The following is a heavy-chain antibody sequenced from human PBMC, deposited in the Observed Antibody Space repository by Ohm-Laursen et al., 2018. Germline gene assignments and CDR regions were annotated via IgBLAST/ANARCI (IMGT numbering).Heavy chain of an antibody. V-gene: IGHV3-21*01. CDR2: ISSSSSYI. CDR3: ARDTNGMDV. CDR1: GFIFSSFG. J-gene: IGHJ6*02. Sequence: SLRLSCSASGFIFSSFGMHWVRQAPGKGLEWVSSISSSSSYIYYADSVKGRFTISRDNAKNSLYLQMNSLRAEDTAVYYCARDTNGMDVWGQGTTVTVSS. D-gene: IGHD1-1*01.